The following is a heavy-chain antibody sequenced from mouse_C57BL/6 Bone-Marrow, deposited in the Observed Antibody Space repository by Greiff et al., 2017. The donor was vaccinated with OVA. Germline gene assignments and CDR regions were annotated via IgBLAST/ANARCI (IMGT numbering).Heavy chain of an antibody. CDR1: GYTFTSYW. V-gene: IGHV1-64*01. CDR2: IHPNSGST. D-gene: IGHD2-1*01. Sequence: QVQLQQSGAELVKPGASVKLSCKASGYTFTSYWMHWVKQRPGQGLEWIGMIHPNSGSTNYNEKFKSKATLTVDKSSSTAYMQLSSLTSEDSAVYYCAIYGNYDWYFDVWGTGTTVTVSS. CDR3: AIYGNYDWYFDV. J-gene: IGHJ1*03.